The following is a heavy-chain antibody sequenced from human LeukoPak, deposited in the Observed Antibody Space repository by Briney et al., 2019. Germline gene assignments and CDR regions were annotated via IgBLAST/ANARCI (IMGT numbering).Heavy chain of an antibody. V-gene: IGHV3-74*01. J-gene: IGHJ6*03. Sequence: GGSLRLSCAASGFTVSNYWMSWVRQAPGKGLVWISRISGDGRTISYADSVKGRFTISRDNAKNTVSLQMNSLRAEDTAVYYCAKDGLTTGYYCYYMDVWGKGTTVTVSS. CDR1: GFTVSNYW. D-gene: IGHD4-17*01. CDR2: ISGDGRTI. CDR3: AKDGLTTGYYCYYMDV.